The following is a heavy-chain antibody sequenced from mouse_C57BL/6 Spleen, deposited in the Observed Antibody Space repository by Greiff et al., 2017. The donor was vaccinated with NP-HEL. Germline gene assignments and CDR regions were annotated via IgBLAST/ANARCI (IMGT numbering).Heavy chain of an antibody. CDR1: GYAFTNYL. CDR2: INPGSGGT. Sequence: VQLQQSGAELVRPGTSVKVSCKASGYAFTNYLIEWVKQRPGQGLEWIGVINPGSGGTNYNEKFKGKATLTADKSSSTAYMQLSSLTSEDSAVYFCARDSVYYYGSIYGYFDVWGTGTTVTVSS. J-gene: IGHJ1*03. V-gene: IGHV1-54*01. D-gene: IGHD1-1*01. CDR3: ARDSVYYYGSIYGYFDV.